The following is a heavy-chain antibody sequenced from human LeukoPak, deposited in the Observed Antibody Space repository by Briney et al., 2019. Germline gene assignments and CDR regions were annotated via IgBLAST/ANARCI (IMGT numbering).Heavy chain of an antibody. V-gene: IGHV3-23*01. Sequence: GGSLRLSCAASGFTFSSDAMSWVRQAPGKGLEWVSAISGSGGSTYYADSVKGRFTISRDNSKNTLYLQMNSLRAEDTAVYYCAKSDVTGYDSSGYYYTVWGQGTLVTVSS. CDR3: AKSDVTGYDSSGYYYTV. CDR2: ISGSGGST. CDR1: GFTFSSDA. J-gene: IGHJ4*02. D-gene: IGHD3-22*01.